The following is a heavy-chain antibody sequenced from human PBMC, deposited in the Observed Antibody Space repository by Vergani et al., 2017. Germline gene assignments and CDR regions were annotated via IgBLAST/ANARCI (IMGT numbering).Heavy chain of an antibody. J-gene: IGHJ4*02. CDR3: VKDHPVFDE. CDR2: ISYAGTQK. Sequence: QVHLVESGGGVVQPGRSLRLYCVVSGFTSSYYGMHGVRQAPGKGLEWVAVISYAGTQKYYADSVKGRFTISRDNSKSTLYLEMNSLSAEDTALYHCVKDHPVFDEWGRGTLVSVS. V-gene: IGHV3-30*18. CDR1: GFTSSYYG.